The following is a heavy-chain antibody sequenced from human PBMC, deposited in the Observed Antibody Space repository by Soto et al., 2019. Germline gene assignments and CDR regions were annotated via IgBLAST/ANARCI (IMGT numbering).Heavy chain of an antibody. Sequence: QITLKESGPTLVKPTQTLTLTCTFSGFSLSTSGVGVGWIRQPPGKALEWLALIYWDDDKRYSPSLNIRLTITKDISQNQVVITMASMDPVDTATYYCAHRQESYYGDDRYFQHWGQGTLVTVSS. CDR3: AHRQESYYGDDRYFQH. J-gene: IGHJ1*01. CDR2: IYWDDDK. D-gene: IGHD4-17*01. V-gene: IGHV2-5*02. CDR1: GFSLSTSGVG.